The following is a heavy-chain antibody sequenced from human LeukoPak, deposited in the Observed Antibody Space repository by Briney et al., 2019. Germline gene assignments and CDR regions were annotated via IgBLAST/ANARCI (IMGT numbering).Heavy chain of an antibody. CDR1: GFTFSSYW. D-gene: IGHD3-10*01. CDR2: ISSSGTTI. Sequence: GGSLRLSCAASGFTFSSYWMSWVRQAPGKGLEWVSYISSSGTTIYYTDSVKGRFPISRDNAKSSLYLQMNSLRAEDTAVYYCARSSRGAYYYSGMDVWGQGTTVTVSS. CDR3: ARSSRGAYYYSGMDV. V-gene: IGHV3-48*04. J-gene: IGHJ6*02.